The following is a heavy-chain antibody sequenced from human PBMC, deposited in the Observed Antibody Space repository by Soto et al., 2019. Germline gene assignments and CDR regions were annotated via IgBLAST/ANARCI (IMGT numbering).Heavy chain of an antibody. CDR2: IDPSDSYT. V-gene: IGHV5-10-1*01. J-gene: IGHJ6*02. Sequence: GESLKISCKGSGYSFTSYWISWVRQMPGKGLEWMGRIDPSDSYTNYSPSFQGHVTISADKSISTAYLQWSSLKASDTAMYYCARQVEIYYYDSSDNSPYGKDFSGPGIT. CDR3: ARQVEIYYYDSSDNSPYGKDF. D-gene: IGHD3-22*01. CDR1: GYSFTSYW.